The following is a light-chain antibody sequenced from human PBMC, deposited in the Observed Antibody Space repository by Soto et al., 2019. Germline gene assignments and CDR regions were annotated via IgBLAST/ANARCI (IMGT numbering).Light chain of an antibody. V-gene: IGKV3-20*01. Sequence: EIVLTQSPGTLSLSPGERATLSCRASQSVSSSYLAWYQQKPGQAPRLLIYGPSSRATGIPDRFSGSGSGTDFTLTISRLEPEDFAVYYCQQYGSSPWTFGQGTKVKIK. CDR3: QQYGSSPWT. CDR1: QSVSSSY. CDR2: GPS. J-gene: IGKJ1*01.